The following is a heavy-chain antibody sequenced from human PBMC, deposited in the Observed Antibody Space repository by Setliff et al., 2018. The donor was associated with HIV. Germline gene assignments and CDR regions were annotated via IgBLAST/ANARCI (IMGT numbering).Heavy chain of an antibody. D-gene: IGHD7-27*01. CDR2: VSGSGSI. V-gene: IGHV4-4*07. CDR3: ARGLGILYH. Sequence: PSETLSLTCSISGGSISRFYWSWIRQPAGKGLEWIGRVSGSGSINSNPSFRSRVLMSVDMSKNQFSLKLRFVTAADTAVYYCARGLGILYHWGQGNLVTVSS. J-gene: IGHJ5*02. CDR1: GGSISRFY.